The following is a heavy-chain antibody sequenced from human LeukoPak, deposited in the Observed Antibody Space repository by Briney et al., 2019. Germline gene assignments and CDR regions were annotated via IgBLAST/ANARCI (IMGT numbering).Heavy chain of an antibody. CDR1: GFTFSSYA. D-gene: IGHD1-26*01. J-gene: IGHJ4*02. Sequence: PGGSLRLSCAASGFTFSSYAMSWVRQAPGKGLEWVSAISGSGGSTYYADSVKGRFTISRGNSKNTLYLQMNSLRAEDTAVYYCVRGVVGASYWGQGTLVTVSS. CDR2: ISGSGGST. CDR3: VRGVVGASY. V-gene: IGHV3-23*01.